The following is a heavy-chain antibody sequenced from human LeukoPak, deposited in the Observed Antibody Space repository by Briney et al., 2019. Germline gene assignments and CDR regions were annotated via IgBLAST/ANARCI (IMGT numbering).Heavy chain of an antibody. V-gene: IGHV3-30-3*01. Sequence: PGGSLRLSCAASGFTFSRHAMQWVRQAPGKGLEWVAVISYDGSNKYYADSVKGRFTISRDNSKNTLYLQMNSLRPEDTAVYYCASGNRGYSYGCPDSWGQGTLVTVSS. CDR3: ASGNRGYSYGCPDS. CDR2: ISYDGSNK. D-gene: IGHD5-18*01. CDR1: GFTFSRHA. J-gene: IGHJ4*02.